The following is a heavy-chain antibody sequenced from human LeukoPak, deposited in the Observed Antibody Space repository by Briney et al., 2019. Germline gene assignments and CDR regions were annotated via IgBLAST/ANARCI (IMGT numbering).Heavy chain of an antibody. J-gene: IGHJ4*02. CDR2: IYYSGST. Sequence: SETLSLTCTVSGGSVSSGSYYWSWIRQPPGKGLEWIGYIYYSGSTNYNPSLKSRVTISVDTSKNQFSLKLGSVTAADTAVYYCAREAPYSSGWNFDYWGQGTLVTVSS. CDR3: AREAPYSSGWNFDY. V-gene: IGHV4-61*01. D-gene: IGHD6-19*01. CDR1: GGSVSSGSYY.